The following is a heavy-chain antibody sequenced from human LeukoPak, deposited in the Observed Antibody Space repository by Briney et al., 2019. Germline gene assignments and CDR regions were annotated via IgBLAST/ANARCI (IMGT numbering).Heavy chain of an antibody. CDR3: AREWPGCYDALTGLYEGGYYYDK. V-gene: IGHV4-4*07. CDR1: GGSIINQY. J-gene: IGHJ4*02. D-gene: IGHD3/OR15-3a*01. CDR2: IFASGHT. Sequence: SETLSLTCTVSGGSIINQYWAWMRQSAGKGLEWIGRIFASGHTDSNPSLRSRVTISLDTPKNQFSLRLTSVTAADTAFYYCAREWPGCYDALTGLYEGGYYYDKWGQGTLVTVSS.